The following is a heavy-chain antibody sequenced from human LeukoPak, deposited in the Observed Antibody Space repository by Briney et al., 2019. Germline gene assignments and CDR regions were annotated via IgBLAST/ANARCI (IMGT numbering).Heavy chain of an antibody. CDR1: SGSMKTYY. V-gene: IGHV4-59*12. Sequence: SETLSLTCTVSSGSMKTYYWSWIRQPPGKGLEWIAYKYHGGNTDYNPSLKSRVTISTDESKNQFSLKLNSVTAADTAVYYCARGSELVTSYFDYWGRGILVTVSS. CDR3: ARGSELVTSYFDY. J-gene: IGHJ4*02. CDR2: KYHGGNT. D-gene: IGHD2-21*02.